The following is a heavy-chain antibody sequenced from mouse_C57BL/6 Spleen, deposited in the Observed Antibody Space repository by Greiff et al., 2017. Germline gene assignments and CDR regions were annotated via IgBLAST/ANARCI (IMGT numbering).Heavy chain of an antibody. CDR3: ARSLDGYYGYFDV. J-gene: IGHJ1*03. Sequence: VQLQQSGAELVKPGASVKLSCTASGFNIKDYYMHWVKQRTEQGLEWIGRIDPEDGVTNYAPTFQGKATITADRSSNTAYLKLSSLTSKDTAVDYCARSLDGYYGYFDVWGTGTTVTVSS. CDR1: GFNIKDYY. D-gene: IGHD2-3*01. CDR2: IDPEDGVT. V-gene: IGHV14-2*01.